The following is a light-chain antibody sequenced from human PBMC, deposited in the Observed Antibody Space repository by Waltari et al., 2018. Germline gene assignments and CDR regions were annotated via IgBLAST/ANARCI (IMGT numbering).Light chain of an antibody. CDR2: EAA. CDR3: QQYDDVPYYT. J-gene: IGKJ2*01. V-gene: IGKV1-33*01. Sequence: TQSPSSLSASVGDSVTITCRASHDISQYLNWYHQRPGRAPKLLIYEAAQLEMGVSSRFSGSGYGTIFTLTIRSMQAADVGTYFCQQYDDVPYYTFGQGT. CDR1: HDISQY.